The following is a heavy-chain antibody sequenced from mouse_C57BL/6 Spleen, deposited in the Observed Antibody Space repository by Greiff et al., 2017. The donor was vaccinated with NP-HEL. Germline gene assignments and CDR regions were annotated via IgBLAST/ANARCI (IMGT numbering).Heavy chain of an antibody. CDR2: ISSGGDYI. CDR1: GFTFSSYA. V-gene: IGHV5-9-1*02. CDR3: TRDETTVVEDAMDY. Sequence: EVNVVESGEGLVKPGGSLKLSCAASGFTFSSYAMSWVRQTPEKRLAWVAYISSGGDYIYYADTVKGRFTISRDNARNTLYLQMSSLKSEDTAMYYCTRDETTVVEDAMDYWGQGTSVTVSS. D-gene: IGHD1-1*01. J-gene: IGHJ4*01.